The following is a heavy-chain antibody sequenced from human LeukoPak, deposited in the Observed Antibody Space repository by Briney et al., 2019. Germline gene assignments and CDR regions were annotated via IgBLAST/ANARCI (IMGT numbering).Heavy chain of an antibody. CDR2: ISYDGSNK. CDR3: ASGCYGSGSLVDY. Sequence: GRSLRLSCAASGFTFSSYAMHWVRQAPGKGLEWVAVISYDGSNKYYADSVKGRFTISRDNSKNTLYLQMNSLRAEDTAVYYCASGCYGSGSLVDYWGQGTLVTVSS. CDR1: GFTFSSYA. J-gene: IGHJ4*02. D-gene: IGHD3-10*01. V-gene: IGHV3-30*04.